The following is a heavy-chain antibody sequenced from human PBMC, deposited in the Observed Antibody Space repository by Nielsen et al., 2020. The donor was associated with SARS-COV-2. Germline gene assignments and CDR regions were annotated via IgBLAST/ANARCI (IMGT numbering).Heavy chain of an antibody. CDR2: IWYDGSNK. CDR1: GFTFSSYG. D-gene: IGHD4-17*01. J-gene: IGHJ5*02. CDR3: ARDRGDYGDWNWFDP. Sequence: GGSLRLSCAASGFTFSSYGMHWVRQAPGKGLEWVAVIWYDGSNKYYADSVKGRFTISRDNSKNTLYLQMNSLRAEDTAVYYCARDRGDYGDWNWFDPWGQGTLVTVSS. V-gene: IGHV3-33*01.